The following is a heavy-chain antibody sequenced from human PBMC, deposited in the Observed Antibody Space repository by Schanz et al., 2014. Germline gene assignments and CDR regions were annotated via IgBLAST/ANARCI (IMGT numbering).Heavy chain of an antibody. V-gene: IGHV1-18*01. CDR2: ISAYSGNS. CDR1: RYTFNTYG. J-gene: IGHJ6*02. CDR3: ARFNSGSHSPPYYYYGMDV. Sequence: QVQLVQSGPEVKEPGASVKVSCEASRYTFNTYGLNWVRQAPGQGLEWMGWISAYSGNSKYAQKLQGRVTMTPDTSTNTAYMELRSLTSDDTAVYYCARFNSGSHSPPYYYYGMDVWGQGTTVTVSS. D-gene: IGHD1-26*01.